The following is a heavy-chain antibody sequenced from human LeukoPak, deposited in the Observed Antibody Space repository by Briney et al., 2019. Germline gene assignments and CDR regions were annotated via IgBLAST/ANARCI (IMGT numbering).Heavy chain of an antibody. CDR1: GFRFSNYA. V-gene: IGHV3-23*01. J-gene: IGHJ4*02. D-gene: IGHD6-25*01. CDR3: AKYKGRIAADYYFDY. CDR2: ISGGGSST. Sequence: PGGSLRLSCTASGFRFSNYAMNWVRQAPGKGLEWVSVISGGGSSTNYADSVKGRFTISRENSKNTLYLQMNSLRAEDTAVYYCAKYKGRIAADYYFDYWGQGTLVTVSS.